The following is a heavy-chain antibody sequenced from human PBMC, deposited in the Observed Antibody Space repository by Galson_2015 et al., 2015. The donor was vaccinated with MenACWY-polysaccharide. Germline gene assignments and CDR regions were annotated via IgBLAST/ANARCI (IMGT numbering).Heavy chain of an antibody. CDR2: IKRTTNGGTV. Sequence: SLRLSCAASGFTFSSASMNWVRQAPGKGLEWVGRIKRTTNGGTVGYAAPVRGRFTVSRDDSKNKLYLQMNSLRTEDTAVYYCGYSSGTYYNFWGQGTLVTASS. CDR1: GFTFSSAS. V-gene: IGHV3-15*01. D-gene: IGHD3-10*01. CDR3: GYSSGTYYNF. J-gene: IGHJ4*02.